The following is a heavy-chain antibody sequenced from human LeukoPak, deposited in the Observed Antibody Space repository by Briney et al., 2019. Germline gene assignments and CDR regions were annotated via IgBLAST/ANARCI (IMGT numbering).Heavy chain of an antibody. D-gene: IGHD3-22*01. CDR3: ARSRDLYDSSGYPDAFDI. Sequence: GESLKISCKGSGYSFTSYWIGWVRQMLGKGLEWMGIIYPGDSDTRYSPSFQGQVTISADKSISTAYLQWSSLKASDTAMYYCARSRDLYDSSGYPDAFDIWGQGTMVTVSS. J-gene: IGHJ3*02. CDR1: GYSFTSYW. V-gene: IGHV5-51*01. CDR2: IYPGDSDT.